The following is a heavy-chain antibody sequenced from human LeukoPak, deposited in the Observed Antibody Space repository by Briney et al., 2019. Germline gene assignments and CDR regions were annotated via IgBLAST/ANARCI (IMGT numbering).Heavy chain of an antibody. CDR2: TYYGSKWYN. Sequence: SQTLSLTCAISGDSVSSNSAAWNWIRQSPSRGLEWLGRTYYGSKWYNDYAVSVKSRITINPDTSKNQFSLQLNSVTPEDTAVYYCASNPTVADWFDPWGQGTLVTVSS. CDR3: ASNPTVADWFDP. J-gene: IGHJ5*02. CDR1: GDSVSSNSAA. D-gene: IGHD6-19*01. V-gene: IGHV6-1*01.